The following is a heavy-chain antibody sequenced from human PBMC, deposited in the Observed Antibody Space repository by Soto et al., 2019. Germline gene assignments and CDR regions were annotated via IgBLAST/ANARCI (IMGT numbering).Heavy chain of an antibody. CDR3: AQGPSAWSGKIRIAAGGFDY. V-gene: IGHV3-23*01. D-gene: IGHD6-13*01. Sequence: EVQLLESGGGLVQPGGSLRLSCAASGFTFSSYAMSWVRQAPGKGLEWVSAISGSGGSTYYEDSVKGRFTISRDKSKKTLYLQLNSLRAEDTAVNYGAQGPSAWSGKIRIAAGGFDYWGQGTLVTVAA. CDR1: GFTFSSYA. CDR2: ISGSGGST. J-gene: IGHJ4*02.